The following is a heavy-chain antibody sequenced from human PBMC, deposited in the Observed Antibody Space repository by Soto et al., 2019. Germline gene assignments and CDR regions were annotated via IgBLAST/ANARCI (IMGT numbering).Heavy chain of an antibody. CDR3: ARAGYCSSTSCYAGYNWFDP. CDR1: GYTFTSYD. CDR2: MNPNSGNT. V-gene: IGHV1-8*01. Sequence: QVPLVQSGAEVKKPGASVKVSCKASGYTFTSYDINWVRQATGQGLEWMGWMNPNSGNTGYAQKFQGRVTMTRNTSISTAYMELSSLRSEDTAVYYCARAGYCSSTSCYAGYNWFDPWGQGTLVTVSS. J-gene: IGHJ5*02. D-gene: IGHD2-2*01.